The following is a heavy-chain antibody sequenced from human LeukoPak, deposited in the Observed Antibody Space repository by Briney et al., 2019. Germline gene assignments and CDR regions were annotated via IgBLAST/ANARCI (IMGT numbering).Heavy chain of an antibody. Sequence: GGSLRLSCAASGFTFSSYWMSWVRQAPGKGLEWVANIKQEGSEKYYVDSVKGRFTISRDNAKNSLYLQMNSLRAEDTAVYYCAREITMVRGVNLYYYYGMDVWGQGTTVTVSS. V-gene: IGHV3-7*01. CDR2: IKQEGSEK. D-gene: IGHD3-10*01. J-gene: IGHJ6*02. CDR3: AREITMVRGVNLYYYYGMDV. CDR1: GFTFSSYW.